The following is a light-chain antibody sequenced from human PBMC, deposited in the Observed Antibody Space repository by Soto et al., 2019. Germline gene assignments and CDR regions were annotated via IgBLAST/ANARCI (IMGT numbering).Light chain of an antibody. J-gene: IGKJ1*01. CDR1: QSRVSSNGNTF. V-gene: IGKV2-30*01. CDR3: MQATHWPWT. CDR2: KVS. Sequence: DVVMTQSPLSLPVTLGQPASISCRSSQSRVSSNGNTFLIWFQQGPGQSPRRLIYKVSNRDSAVPDRFTGSGSGTDFTLEISRVEAEDVGVYYCMQATHWPWTFGQGTKVEIK.